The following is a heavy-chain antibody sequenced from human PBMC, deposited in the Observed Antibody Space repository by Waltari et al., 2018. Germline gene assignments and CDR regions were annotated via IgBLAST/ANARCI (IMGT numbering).Heavy chain of an antibody. CDR3: ARGYSSGWTTRWDAFDI. D-gene: IGHD6-19*01. Sequence: QVQLQESGPGLVKPSETLSLTCAVSGYSISSGYYWGWIRQPPGKGLEWIGSIYHSGSTYYNPSLKSRVTISVDTSKNQFSLKLSSVTAADTAVYYCARGYSSGWTTRWDAFDIWGQGTMVTVSS. V-gene: IGHV4-38-2*01. J-gene: IGHJ3*02. CDR1: GYSISSGYY. CDR2: IYHSGST.